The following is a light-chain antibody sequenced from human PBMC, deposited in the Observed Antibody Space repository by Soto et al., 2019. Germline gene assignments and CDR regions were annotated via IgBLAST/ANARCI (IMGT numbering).Light chain of an antibody. J-gene: IGKJ1*01. CDR1: QSVTSNY. CDR2: GAS. V-gene: IGKV3-20*01. Sequence: EIVLTQSPGTLSLDPGERATLSCGASQSVTSNYLAWYQQKPGQAPRLLIYGASRRATGIPDRFIGSGSGTDFTLTISRLEPEDYAVYYCQHYITSLTTFGQGTKVDIK. CDR3: QHYITSLTT.